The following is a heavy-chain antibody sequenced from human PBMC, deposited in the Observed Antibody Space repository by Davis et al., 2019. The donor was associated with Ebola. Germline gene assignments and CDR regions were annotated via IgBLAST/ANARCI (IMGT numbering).Heavy chain of an antibody. CDR2: IYSGGST. CDR1: GFTVSSNY. D-gene: IGHD3-3*01. CDR3: ARDLVVLRFLEDQMNYYYYGMDV. Sequence: GESLKISCAASGFTVSSNYMSWVRQAPGKGLEWVSVIYSGGSTYYADSVKGRFTISRDNSKNTLYLQMNSLRAEDTAVYYCARDLVVLRFLEDQMNYYYYGMDVWGQGTTVTVFS. V-gene: IGHV3-53*01. J-gene: IGHJ6*02.